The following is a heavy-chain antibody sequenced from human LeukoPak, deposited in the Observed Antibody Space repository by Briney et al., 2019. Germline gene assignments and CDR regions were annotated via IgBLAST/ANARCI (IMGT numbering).Heavy chain of an antibody. CDR2: IYYSGST. CDR3: AKSLYYYGSDSFDI. V-gene: IGHV4-59*01. Sequence: SSETLSLTCTVSGGSISSYYWNWIRQPPGKGLEWIGYIYYSGSTNYNPSLKSRVTISVDTSKNQFSLKLSSVTAADTAVYYCAKSLYYYGSDSFDIWGQGTMVSVSS. CDR1: GGSISSYY. D-gene: IGHD3-10*01. J-gene: IGHJ3*02.